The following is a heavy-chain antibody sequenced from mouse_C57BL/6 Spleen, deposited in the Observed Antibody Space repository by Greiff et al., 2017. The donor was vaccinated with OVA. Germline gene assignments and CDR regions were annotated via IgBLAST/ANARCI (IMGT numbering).Heavy chain of an antibody. CDR1: GFTFSDYG. CDR2: ISNLAYSI. D-gene: IGHD1-1*01. V-gene: IGHV5-15*01. J-gene: IGHJ1*03. Sequence: EVKVVESGGGLVQPGGSLKLSCAASGFTFSDYGMAWVRQAPRKGPEWVAFISNLAYSIYYADTVTGRFTISRENAKNTLYLEMSSLRSEDTAMYYCARHGYYGSSYEYFDVWGTGTTVTVSS. CDR3: ARHGYYGSSYEYFDV.